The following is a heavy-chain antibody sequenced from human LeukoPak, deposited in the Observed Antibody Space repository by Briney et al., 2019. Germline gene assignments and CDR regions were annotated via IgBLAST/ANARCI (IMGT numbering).Heavy chain of an antibody. D-gene: IGHD6-19*01. CDR3: ARGGWLDDY. CDR2: INPSNSYT. Sequence: GESLQISCQGSGYIFTSYWISWVRQLPGKGREWMGRINPSNSYTNYNPSFQGHVTFSVDKSIATAYLQWPTLKASDTAMYYCARGGWLDDYWGQGTLVTVSS. J-gene: IGHJ4*02. CDR1: GYIFTSYW. V-gene: IGHV5-10-1*01.